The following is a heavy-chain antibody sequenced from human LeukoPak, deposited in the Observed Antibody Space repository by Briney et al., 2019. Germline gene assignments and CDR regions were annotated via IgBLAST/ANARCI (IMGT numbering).Heavy chain of an antibody. D-gene: IGHD4-17*01. CDR2: IYYSGST. CDR1: GGSISSYY. V-gene: IGHV4-59*12. Sequence: SETLSLTCTVSGGSISSYYWSWIRQPPGKGLEWIGYIYYSGSTNYNPSLKSRVTISVDTSKNQFSLKLSSVTAADTAVYYCARDPAVNYFDYWGQGTLVTVSS. J-gene: IGHJ4*02. CDR3: ARDPAVNYFDY.